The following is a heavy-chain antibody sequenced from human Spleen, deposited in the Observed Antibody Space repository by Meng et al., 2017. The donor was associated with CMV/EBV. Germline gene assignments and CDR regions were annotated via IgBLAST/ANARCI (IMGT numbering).Heavy chain of an antibody. V-gene: IGHV1-69*05. J-gene: IGHJ4*02. CDR1: GYTFTSYG. CDR3: AGSRDGYRSDY. Sequence: SVKVSCKASGYTFTSYGISWVRQAPGQGLEWMGGIIPIFGTTNYAQKFQGRITITTDASTSTAYMELSSLRSEDTAVYYCAGSRDGYRSDYWGQGTLVTVSS. D-gene: IGHD5-24*01. CDR2: IIPIFGTT.